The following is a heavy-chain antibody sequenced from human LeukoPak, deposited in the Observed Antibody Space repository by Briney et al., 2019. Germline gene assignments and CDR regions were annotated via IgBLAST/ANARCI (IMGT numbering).Heavy chain of an antibody. CDR2: ISGSGGST. J-gene: IGHJ4*02. Sequence: PGGSLRLSCAASGFTFSSCAMSWVRQAPGKGLEWVSAISGSGGSTYYADSVKGRFTISRDNSKNTLYLQMNSLRAEDTALYYCAKVADFWSGSCYFDYWGQGTLVTVSS. CDR3: AKVADFWSGSCYFDY. D-gene: IGHD3-3*01. CDR1: GFTFSSCA. V-gene: IGHV3-23*01.